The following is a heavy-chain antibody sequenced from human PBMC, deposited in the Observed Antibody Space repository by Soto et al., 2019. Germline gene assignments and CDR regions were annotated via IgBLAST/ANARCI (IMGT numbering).Heavy chain of an antibody. CDR2: ISGSGGST. CDR1: GFTFSSYA. V-gene: IGHV3-23*01. D-gene: IGHD5-18*01. CDR3: AKDESLELWLRGYYGMDV. Sequence: PGGSLRLSCAASGFTFSSYAMSWVRQAPGKGLEWVSAISGSGGSTYYADSVKGRFTISRDNSKNTLYLQMNSLRAEDTAVYYCAKDESLELWLRGYYGMDVWGQGTTVTVSS. J-gene: IGHJ6*02.